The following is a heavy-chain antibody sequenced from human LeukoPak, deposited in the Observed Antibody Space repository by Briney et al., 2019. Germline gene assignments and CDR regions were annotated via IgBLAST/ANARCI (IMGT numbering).Heavy chain of an antibody. CDR1: GFTFSSYA. CDR2: ISGSGGST. Sequence: GGSLRLSCAASGFTFSSYAMSWVRQAPGKGLEWVSAISGSGGSTYYADSVKGRFTISRDNSKNTLYLQMNSLRAEDTAVYYCAKGLGYDFWSGYYLHYGMDVWGQGTTVTVSS. D-gene: IGHD3-3*01. J-gene: IGHJ6*02. V-gene: IGHV3-23*01. CDR3: AKGLGYDFWSGYYLHYGMDV.